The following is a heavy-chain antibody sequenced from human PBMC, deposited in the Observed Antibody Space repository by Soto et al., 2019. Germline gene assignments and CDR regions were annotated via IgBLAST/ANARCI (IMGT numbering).Heavy chain of an antibody. Sequence: GSLRLSCAASGFTFSSYGMHWVRQAPGKGLEWVAVLWYDGSNKYYADSVKGRFTISRDNSKNTLYLQMNSLRAEDTAVYYCARARATYSSSTGYFDYWGQGTLVTVSS. J-gene: IGHJ4*02. D-gene: IGHD6-13*01. CDR3: ARARATYSSSTGYFDY. CDR1: GFTFSSYG. V-gene: IGHV3-33*01. CDR2: LWYDGSNK.